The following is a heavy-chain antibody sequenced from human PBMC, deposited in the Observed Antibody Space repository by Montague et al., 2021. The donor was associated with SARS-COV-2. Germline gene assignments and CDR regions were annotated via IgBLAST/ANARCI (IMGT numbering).Heavy chain of an antibody. J-gene: IGHJ4*02. Sequence: SETQSLTCAVYGGSFSDYYWSWIRQPPGKGLEWIGEINHRGTSKYNPSLKSRVSISLDTSKNQFSLYLSSVAAADTAVYYCARGRQHFNMIVVVMTGGEYYFGYWGQGTLVTVSS. V-gene: IGHV4-34*01. D-gene: IGHD3-22*01. CDR3: ARGRQHFNMIVVVMTGGEYYFGY. CDR1: GGSFSDYY. CDR2: INHRGTS.